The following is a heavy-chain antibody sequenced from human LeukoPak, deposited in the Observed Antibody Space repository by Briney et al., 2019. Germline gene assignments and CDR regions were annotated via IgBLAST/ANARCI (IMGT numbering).Heavy chain of an antibody. CDR1: GGSFSGYY. D-gene: IGHD5-12*01. CDR2: INHSGST. Sequence: SETLSLTCAVYGGSFSGYYWSWIRQPPGKGLEWIGEINHSGSTKYNSSLKSRVTISVDTSKNQFSLKLSSVTAADTAVYYCARGGLATINLTRGPFDYWGQGTLVTVSS. CDR3: ARGGLATINLTRGPFDY. V-gene: IGHV4-34*01. J-gene: IGHJ4*02.